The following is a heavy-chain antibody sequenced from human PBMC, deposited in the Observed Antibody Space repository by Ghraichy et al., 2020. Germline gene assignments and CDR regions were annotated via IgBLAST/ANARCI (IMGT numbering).Heavy chain of an antibody. V-gene: IGHV4-34*01. CDR2: INHSGAT. Sequence: SETLSLTCAVSGGTFRNYFWTWIRQSPDKGLEWIGAINHSGATKSNPSLESRLTMSVDTSKNQVSLTLTSMTAADTAIYYCARGFRHHDTVAGGVWVHWAQGTLVTVSS. CDR1: GGTFRNYF. J-gene: IGHJ4*02. D-gene: IGHD1-26*01. CDR3: ARGFRHHDTVAGGVWVH.